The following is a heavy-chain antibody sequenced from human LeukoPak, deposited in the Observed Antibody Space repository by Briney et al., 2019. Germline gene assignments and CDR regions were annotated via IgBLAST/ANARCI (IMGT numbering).Heavy chain of an antibody. CDR2: ISYDGSNK. D-gene: IGHD2-2*01. CDR1: GFTFSSYG. V-gene: IGHV3-30*18. Sequence: GRSLRLSCAASGFTFSSYGMHWVRQAPGKGLEWVAVISYDGSNKYYADSVKGRFTISGDNSKNTLYLQMNSLRAEDTAVYYCAKSTDAGGAIDYWGQGTLVTVSS. CDR3: AKSTDAGGAIDY. J-gene: IGHJ4*02.